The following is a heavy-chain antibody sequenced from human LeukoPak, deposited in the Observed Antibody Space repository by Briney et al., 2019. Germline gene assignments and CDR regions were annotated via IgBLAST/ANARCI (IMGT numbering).Heavy chain of an antibody. D-gene: IGHD4-17*01. J-gene: IGHJ4*02. V-gene: IGHV3-30-3*01. CDR1: GFTFGSYA. CDR2: ISYDGSNK. Sequence: GGSLRLSCAASGFTFGSYAMYWVRQAPGKGLEWVASISYDGSNKYYADSLKGRFTISRDNSKKTLYLQMNSLRAEDSAVYYCAKDGDLYGHADYWGQGTLVTVSS. CDR3: AKDGDLYGHADY.